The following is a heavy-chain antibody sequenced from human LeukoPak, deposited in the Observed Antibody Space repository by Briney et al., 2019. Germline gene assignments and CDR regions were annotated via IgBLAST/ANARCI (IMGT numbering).Heavy chain of an antibody. J-gene: IGHJ4*02. Sequence: GGSLRLSCAASGFTFSSYAMSWLRQAPGKGLEWFTAINGSGGSTYYADSVKGRFTISRDNYKNTLYLQMNSLRAEDTAVYYCAKSGRRGYCSGGSRCSGNYFDYWGQGTLVTVSS. CDR3: AKSGRRGYCSGGSRCSGNYFDY. CDR2: INGSGGST. CDR1: GFTFSSYA. V-gene: IGHV3-23*01. D-gene: IGHD2-15*01.